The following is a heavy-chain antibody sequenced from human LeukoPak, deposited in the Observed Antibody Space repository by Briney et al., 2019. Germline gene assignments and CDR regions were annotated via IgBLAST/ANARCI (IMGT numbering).Heavy chain of an antibody. CDR3: ARRYGDWYYYYYYMDV. V-gene: IGHV4-34*01. Sequence: ETLSLTCAVYGGSFSGYYWSWIRQPPGKGLEWIGEINHSGSTNYNPSLKSRVTISVDTSKNQFSLKLSSVTAADTAVYYCARRYGDWYYYYYYMDVWGKGTTVTVSS. D-gene: IGHD4-17*01. J-gene: IGHJ6*03. CDR1: GGSFSGYY. CDR2: INHSGST.